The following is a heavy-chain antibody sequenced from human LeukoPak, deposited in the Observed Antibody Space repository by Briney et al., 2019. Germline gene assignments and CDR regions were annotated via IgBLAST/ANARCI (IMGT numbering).Heavy chain of an antibody. J-gene: IGHJ3*02. Sequence: PGGSLRLSCAASGFTFSNYWMHWVRQAPGEGLVWVSRINTYGSTTAYADSVKGRFTISRDNAKNTVYLQMNSLRAEDTAVYYCARDYYDILTGDDAFDIWGQGTMVTVSS. V-gene: IGHV3-74*01. CDR1: GFTFSNYW. CDR3: ARDYYDILTGDDAFDI. CDR2: INTYGSTT. D-gene: IGHD3-9*01.